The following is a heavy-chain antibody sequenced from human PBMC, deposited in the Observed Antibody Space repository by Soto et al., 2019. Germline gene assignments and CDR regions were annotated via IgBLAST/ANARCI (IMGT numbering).Heavy chain of an antibody. CDR1: GDSISSGDYY. CDR3: ARLHTNVAARPGKNWYLAR. CDR2: IYSRGNT. Sequence: QVQLQESGPGLVKPSQTLSLTCTVSGDSISSGDYYWGWLRQHPGKGLEWIAEIYSRGNTYYSPSLKSQDTISITTSKDKYSLRVTSATAADTAVECCARLHTNVAARPGKNWYLARWGRGTLVTVSS. V-gene: IGHV4-31*01. J-gene: IGHJ2*01. D-gene: IGHD6-6*01.